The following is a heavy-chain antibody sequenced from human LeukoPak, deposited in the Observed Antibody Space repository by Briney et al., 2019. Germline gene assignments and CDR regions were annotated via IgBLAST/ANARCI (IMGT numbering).Heavy chain of an antibody. CDR1: GGTFSNYA. D-gene: IGHD3-10*01. J-gene: IGHJ6*02. CDR3: ARDGMLRGVIDYSGMDV. Sequence: ASVKVSCKASGGTFSNYALSWVRQAPGQGLEWMGRIIVILGIADYAQKFQGRVTITADKSTTTVYMELSGLRSQDTAVYYCARDGMLRGVIDYSGMDVWGQGTTVTVSS. CDR2: IIVILGIA. V-gene: IGHV1-69*04.